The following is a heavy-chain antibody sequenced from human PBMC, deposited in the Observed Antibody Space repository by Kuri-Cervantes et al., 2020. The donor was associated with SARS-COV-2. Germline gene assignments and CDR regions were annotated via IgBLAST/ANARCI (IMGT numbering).Heavy chain of an antibody. V-gene: IGHV3-73*01. Sequence: GESLKISCEVSGFLFSASAIHWVRQGSGKGLEWVGRVRGKANNYATAYAASVKGRFTISRDDSKNMAYLQMNSLRAEDTAVYYCARDDIGAPLFDYWGQGTLVTVSS. CDR3: ARDDIGAPLFDY. CDR2: VRGKANNYAT. J-gene: IGHJ4*02. CDR1: GFLFSASA.